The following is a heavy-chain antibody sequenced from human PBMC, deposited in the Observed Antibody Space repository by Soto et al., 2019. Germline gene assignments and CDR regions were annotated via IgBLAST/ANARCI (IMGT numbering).Heavy chain of an antibody. J-gene: IGHJ4*02. CDR3: GRVRHDFWSGRMSAPYFDY. Sequence: SETLSLTCTVSGGSISSGDYYWSWIRQPPGKGLEWIGYIYYSGSTYYNPSLKSRVTISVDTSKNQFSLNLSSVTAADTAVYYCGRVRHDFWSGRMSAPYFDYWGKGTLVTVSS. V-gene: IGHV4-30-4*01. D-gene: IGHD3-3*01. CDR2: IYYSGST. CDR1: GGSISSGDYY.